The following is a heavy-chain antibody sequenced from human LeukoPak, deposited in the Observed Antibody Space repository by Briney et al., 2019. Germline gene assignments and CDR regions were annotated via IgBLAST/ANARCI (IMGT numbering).Heavy chain of an antibody. J-gene: IGHJ4*02. CDR1: GFTFSSYA. Sequence: GGSLRLSCAASGFTFSSYAMHWVRQAPGKGLEWVAVISYDGSNKYYADSVKGRFTLSRDNSKNTLYLQMNSLRAEDTSVYYCERSADYGDSYFDYGGQGTLVTVSS. D-gene: IGHD4-17*01. CDR2: ISYDGSNK. V-gene: IGHV3-30-3*01. CDR3: ERSADYGDSYFDY.